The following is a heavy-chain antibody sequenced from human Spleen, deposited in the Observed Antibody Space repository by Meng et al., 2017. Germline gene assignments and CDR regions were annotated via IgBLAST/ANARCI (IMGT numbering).Heavy chain of an antibody. D-gene: IGHD3-10*01. V-gene: IGHV1-2*06. CDR1: GYTFSGYY. CDR2: INPYTGGT. Sequence: ASVKVSCKASGYTFSGYYIHWVRQAPGQGLEWMGRINPYTGGTNFAQKFQGRVTMTRDTSISTVYMELSSLRSDDTAVYYCARDSPLPGSGSPFDYWGQGTLVTVSS. CDR3: ARDSPLPGSGSPFDY. J-gene: IGHJ4*02.